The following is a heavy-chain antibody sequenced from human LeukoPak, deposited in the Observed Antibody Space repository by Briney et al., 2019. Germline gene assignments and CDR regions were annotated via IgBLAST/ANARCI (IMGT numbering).Heavy chain of an antibody. CDR2: FDPEDGET. Sequence: GASVKVSCKVSGCTLTELSMHWVRQAPGKGLEWMGGFDPEDGETIYAQKFQGRDTMTEDTSTDTAYMELSSLRSEDTAVYYCATVSRTYCSSTSCYRDYYYYMDVWGKGTTVTVSS. J-gene: IGHJ6*03. D-gene: IGHD2-2*02. CDR1: GCTLTELS. CDR3: ATVSRTYCSSTSCYRDYYYYMDV. V-gene: IGHV1-24*01.